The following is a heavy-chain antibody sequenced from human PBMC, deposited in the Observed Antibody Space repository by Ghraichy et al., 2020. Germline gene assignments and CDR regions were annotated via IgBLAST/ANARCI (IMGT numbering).Heavy chain of an antibody. D-gene: IGHD6-13*01. V-gene: IGHV3-30*02. CDR2: IRNDGNNP. CDR1: RFTFSSHG. CDR3: ATAVSTSPGI. J-gene: IGHJ3*02. Sequence: GGSLRLSCAASRFTFSSHGMHWVRPAPGKGLEWLAYIRNDGNNPNYADSVKGRFTISRDNSKNTLFLQMNSLRAEDTALYYCATAVSTSPGIWGQGTMVTVSS.